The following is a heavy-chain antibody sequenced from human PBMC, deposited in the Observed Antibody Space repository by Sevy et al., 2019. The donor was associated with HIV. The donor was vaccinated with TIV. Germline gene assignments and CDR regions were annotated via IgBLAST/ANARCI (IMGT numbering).Heavy chain of an antibody. D-gene: IGHD6-19*01. CDR3: ARDWAVAGTGAFDI. CDR2: FYSGGST. Sequence: GGSLRLSCAASGFTVSSNYMSWVRQAPGKGLGGVSVFYSGGSTYYADSVKGRFTISRDNSKNTLYLQMNSLRAEDTAVYYCARDWAVAGTGAFDIWGQGTMVTVSS. J-gene: IGHJ3*02. V-gene: IGHV3-53*01. CDR1: GFTVSSNY.